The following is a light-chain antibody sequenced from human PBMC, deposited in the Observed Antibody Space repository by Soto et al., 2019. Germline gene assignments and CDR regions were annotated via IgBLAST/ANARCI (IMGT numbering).Light chain of an antibody. CDR3: QQYSIYPWT. Sequence: QMTQSPSTVSASVGDRVTITCRASQSVHSSLAWYQQKPGKAPNLLISDASSLKTGVPSRFSGSRSGTAFTLNMSSLQPIESPTYYCQQYSIYPWTFGQGTKLYIK. CDR1: QSVHSS. J-gene: IGKJ1*01. CDR2: DAS. V-gene: IGKV1-5*01.